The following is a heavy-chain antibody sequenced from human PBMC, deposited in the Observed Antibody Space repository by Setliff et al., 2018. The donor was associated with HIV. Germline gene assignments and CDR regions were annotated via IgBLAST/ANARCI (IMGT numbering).Heavy chain of an antibody. CDR2: ISSSTSTI. Sequence: LRLSCAASGFTFSSYSMNWVRQAPGKGLEWVSYISSSTSTIYCADSVKGRFTISRDNAKNSLYLQMNSLRAEDTAVYYCARFIGYCGSASCYGMDVWGKGTTVTVSS. V-gene: IGHV3-48*01. CDR1: GFTFSSYS. D-gene: IGHD2-2*01. CDR3: ARFIGYCGSASCYGMDV. J-gene: IGHJ6*04.